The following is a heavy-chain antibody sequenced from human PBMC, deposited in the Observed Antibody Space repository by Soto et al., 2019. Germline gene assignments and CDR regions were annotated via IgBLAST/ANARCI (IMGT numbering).Heavy chain of an antibody. J-gene: IGHJ4*02. V-gene: IGHV1-18*04. CDR1: GYTFTTYS. D-gene: IGHD2-15*01. Sequence: QVPLVQSGAEVKKPGASVKVSCKASGYTFTTYSFSWVRQAPGQGLEWIGWISANTGKTVYAQKFQDRVTMTTDTSTSTAHLELRSLTTDDTAVYFCARETGVVVIVKGEFEFWGQGTLVTVSS. CDR3: ARETGVVVIVKGEFEF. CDR2: ISANTGKT.